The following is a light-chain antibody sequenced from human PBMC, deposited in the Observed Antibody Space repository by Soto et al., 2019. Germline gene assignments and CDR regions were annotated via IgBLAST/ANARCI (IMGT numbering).Light chain of an antibody. J-gene: IGKJ1*01. CDR2: DAS. V-gene: IGKV1-33*01. CDR3: QQYNSYSWT. CDR1: QDISNF. Sequence: DIQMTQSPSSLSASVGDRVTVTCQASQDISNFLNWYQQKPGRAPRLLIYDASNLETGVPSRFSGSGSGTHFTFTITSLQPEDFATYYCQQYNSYSWTFGQGTKVEAK.